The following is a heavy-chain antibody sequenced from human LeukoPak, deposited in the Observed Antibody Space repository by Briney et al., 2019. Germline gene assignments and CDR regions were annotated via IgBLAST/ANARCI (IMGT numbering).Heavy chain of an antibody. CDR1: GFTFSSYR. Sequence: GGSLRLSCATSGFTFSSYRMSWVRQAPGKGLEWVANIKRDGSEKYYVDSVKGRFTISRDNAKSSMYVQMNSLRAEDTAVYYCARGTRFGELFYFDYWGQGTLVTVSS. V-gene: IGHV3-7*01. CDR2: IKRDGSEK. J-gene: IGHJ4*02. CDR3: ARGTRFGELFYFDY. D-gene: IGHD3-10*01.